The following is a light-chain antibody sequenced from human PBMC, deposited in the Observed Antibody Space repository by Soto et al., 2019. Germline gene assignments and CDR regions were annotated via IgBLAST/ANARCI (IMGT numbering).Light chain of an antibody. CDR1: QSVSSSY. Sequence: EIVLTQSPGTLSLSTGERATLSCRASQSVSSSYLAWYQQKPGQATRLLIYGASSRATGIPDRFSGSGSGTDFTLTISRLEPEDFAVYYCQQYGSSPWTFGQGTKVEIK. CDR2: GAS. V-gene: IGKV3-20*01. J-gene: IGKJ1*01. CDR3: QQYGSSPWT.